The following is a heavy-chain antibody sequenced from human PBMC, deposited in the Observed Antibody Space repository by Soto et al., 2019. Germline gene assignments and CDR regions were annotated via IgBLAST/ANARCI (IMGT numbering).Heavy chain of an antibody. CDR2: TSYRSKWSN. V-gene: IGHV6-1*01. Sequence: SQTLSLTCAISGDSVSSNTAGWNWIRQSPSRGLEWLGRTSYRSKWSNDYAVSVKRRMTIKPDTSKNEFSLQLNSVTPEDTAVYYCARDGATTPVYYGVDVWGQVTRVPVSS. CDR1: GDSVSSNTAG. D-gene: IGHD2-15*01. CDR3: ARDGATTPVYYGVDV. J-gene: IGHJ6*02.